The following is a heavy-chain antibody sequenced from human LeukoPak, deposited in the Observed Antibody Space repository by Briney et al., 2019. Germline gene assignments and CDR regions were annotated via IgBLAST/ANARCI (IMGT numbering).Heavy chain of an antibody. CDR3: ARSCSSTSCYVDY. CDR2: IKQDGSEK. CDR1: GFTFSSYW. D-gene: IGHD2-2*01. V-gene: IGHV3-7*01. Sequence: GGSLRLSCAAPGFTFSSYWMSWVRQAPGKGLEWVANIKQDGSEKYYVDSVKGRFTISRDNAKNSLYLQMNSLRAEDTAVYYCARSCSSTSCYVDYWGQGTLVTVSS. J-gene: IGHJ4*02.